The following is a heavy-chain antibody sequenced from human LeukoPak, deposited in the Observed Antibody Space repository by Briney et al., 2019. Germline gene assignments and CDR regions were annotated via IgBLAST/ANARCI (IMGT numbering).Heavy chain of an antibody. CDR1: GYTFTSYD. V-gene: IGHV1-8*01. CDR2: MNPNSGNT. J-gene: IGHJ6*03. D-gene: IGHD1-1*01. CDR3: ARGVPTTPPLWYYYYYMDV. Sequence: VASVKVSCKVSGYTFTSYDINWVRQATGQGLKWMGWMNPNSGNTGYAQKFQGRVTMTRNTSISTAYMELSSLRSEATAVYSCARGVPTTPPLWYYYYYMDVWGKGTTVTVSS.